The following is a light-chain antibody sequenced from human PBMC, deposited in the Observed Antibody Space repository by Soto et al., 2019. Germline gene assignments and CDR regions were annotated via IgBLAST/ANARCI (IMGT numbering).Light chain of an antibody. J-gene: IGKJ5*01. CDR1: QSLLHSNGYNY. Sequence: DSVMTKSPISLPVTPGEPASISCRSSQSLLHSNGYNYLDWYLQKPGQSPQLLIYLGSNRASGVPDRFSGSGSGTDFTLKISRVEAEDVGVYYCMQALQTPCTFGQGTRLEIK. V-gene: IGKV2-28*01. CDR3: MQALQTPCT. CDR2: LGS.